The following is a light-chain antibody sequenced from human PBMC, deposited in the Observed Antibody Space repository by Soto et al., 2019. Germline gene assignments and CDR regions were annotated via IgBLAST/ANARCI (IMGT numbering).Light chain of an antibody. J-gene: IGKJ1*01. CDR3: QQYGSSRWT. Sequence: EIVLTQAADTLSKFPGERATLSCRASQSVSSTYLAWYQQKPGQAPRPLISAASSRATGTPDRFSGSGSGTDFTLTISRLEPEDFAVYYCQQYGSSRWTFGQGTKV. CDR1: QSVSSTY. CDR2: AAS. V-gene: IGKV3-20*01.